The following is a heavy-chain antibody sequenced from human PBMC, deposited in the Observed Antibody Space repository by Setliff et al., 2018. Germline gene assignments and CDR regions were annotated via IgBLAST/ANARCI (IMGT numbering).Heavy chain of an antibody. CDR2: IHYRGTT. V-gene: IGHV4-39*01. CDR1: GDSISSGSHY. D-gene: IGHD1-1*01. CDR3: ARTGTYRYFDS. Sequence: SETLSLTCTVSGDSISSGSHYWGWIRQPPGKGLEWIGRIHYRGTTYSNVSLASRLTISVDTSKNQFSLKLTSVTAADTAVHYCARTGTYRYFDSWGQGTRVTVSS. J-gene: IGHJ4*02.